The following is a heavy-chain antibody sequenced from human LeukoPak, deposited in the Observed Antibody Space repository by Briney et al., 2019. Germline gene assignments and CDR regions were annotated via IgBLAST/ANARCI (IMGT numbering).Heavy chain of an antibody. CDR3: AGGIVVVVAATPRADYYYGMDV. V-gene: IGHV1-69*06. J-gene: IGHJ6*04. CDR1: GGTFSSYA. CDR2: IIPIFGTA. D-gene: IGHD2-15*01. Sequence: SVKVSSKASGGTFSSYAISWVRQAPGQGLEWMGGIIPIFGTANYAQKFQGRVTITADKSTSTAYMELSSLRSEDTAVYYCAGGIVVVVAATPRADYYYGMDVWGKGTTVTVSS.